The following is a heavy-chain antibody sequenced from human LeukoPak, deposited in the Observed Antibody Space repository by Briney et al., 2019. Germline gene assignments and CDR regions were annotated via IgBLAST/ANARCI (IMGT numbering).Heavy chain of an antibody. D-gene: IGHD1-26*01. Sequence: GGSLRLSCAASGFTFSDYYMSWIRQAPGKGLEWVSYISSSGSTIYYADSVKGRFTISRDNAKNSLYLQMNSLRAEDTAVYYCAKSLEWELLSYYFDYWGQGTLVTVSS. J-gene: IGHJ4*02. CDR2: ISSSGSTI. CDR1: GFTFSDYY. CDR3: AKSLEWELLSYYFDY. V-gene: IGHV3-11*01.